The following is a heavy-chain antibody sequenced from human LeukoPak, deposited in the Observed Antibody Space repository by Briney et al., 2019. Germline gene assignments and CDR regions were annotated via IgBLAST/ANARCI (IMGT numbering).Heavy chain of an antibody. D-gene: IGHD3-3*01. CDR2: ISGSGGST. CDR1: GFTFSIYG. V-gene: IGHV3-23*01. Sequence: YPGGSLRLSCAASGFTFSIYGMHWVRQAPGKGLEWVSAISGSGGSTYYADSVRGRFTISRDNSKNTLYLQMNSLRAEDTAVYYCAKKVYDFWSGSLYYYYYMDVWGKGTTVTVSS. J-gene: IGHJ6*03. CDR3: AKKVYDFWSGSLYYYYYMDV.